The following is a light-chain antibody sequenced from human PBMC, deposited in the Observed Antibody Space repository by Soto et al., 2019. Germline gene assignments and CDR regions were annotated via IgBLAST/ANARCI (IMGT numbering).Light chain of an antibody. J-gene: IGLJ3*02. Sequence: QSVLTQPPSASGSPGQSVTISCTGSSSDVGGYNYVSWYQQYPGKAPKLMIYEVSKRPSGVPDRFSGSKSGNTASLTVSGLQAEDEADYYCQSYDSSLSGWVFGGGTKLTVL. CDR3: QSYDSSLSGWV. V-gene: IGLV2-8*01. CDR1: SSDVGGYNY. CDR2: EVS.